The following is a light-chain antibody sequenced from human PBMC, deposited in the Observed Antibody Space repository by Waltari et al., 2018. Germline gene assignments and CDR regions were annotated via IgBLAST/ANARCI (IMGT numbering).Light chain of an antibody. J-gene: IGLJ2*01. V-gene: IGLV2-14*01. CDR1: SSDVGAYTY. CDR2: DVS. Sequence: QSALTQPASVSGSPGQSITISCTGTSSDVGAYTYVSWYQQHPGKAPKLMIYDVSKRPSGVSNRFSGSKSANTASLTISGLQAEDEADYYCSSYTSSNTLIFGGGTTLTVL. CDR3: SSYTSSNTLI.